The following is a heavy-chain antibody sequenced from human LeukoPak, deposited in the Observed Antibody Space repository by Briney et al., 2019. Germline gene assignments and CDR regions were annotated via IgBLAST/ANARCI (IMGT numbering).Heavy chain of an antibody. Sequence: AAVKVSCKASGYTFTSYGISWVRQAPGQGLEWMGWISAYNGNTNYAQKLQGRVTMTTDTSTSTAYMELRSLRSDDTAVYYCAKYDSSGYYYVGYSAFDIWGQGTMVTVSS. J-gene: IGHJ3*02. CDR1: GYTFTSYG. D-gene: IGHD3-22*01. CDR3: AKYDSSGYYYVGYSAFDI. V-gene: IGHV1-18*01. CDR2: ISAYNGNT.